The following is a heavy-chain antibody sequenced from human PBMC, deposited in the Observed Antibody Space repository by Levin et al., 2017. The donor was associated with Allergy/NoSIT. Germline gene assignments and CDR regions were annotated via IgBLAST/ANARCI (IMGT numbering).Heavy chain of an antibody. CDR3: ADGRYYDFWSGYFRY. J-gene: IGHJ4*02. CDR1: GFAFEDFA. Sequence: GGSLRLSCAVSGFAFEDFAMHWVRQAPGKGLEWVSGVSWNSGTIAYADSVKGRFTISRDNAKNSLYLQMDSLRSEDTAFYYCADGRYYDFWSGYFRYWSQGSLVTVSS. CDR2: VSWNSGTI. V-gene: IGHV3-9*01. D-gene: IGHD3-3*01.